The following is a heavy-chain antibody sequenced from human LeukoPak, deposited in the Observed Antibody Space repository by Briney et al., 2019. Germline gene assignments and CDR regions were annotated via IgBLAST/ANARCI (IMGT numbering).Heavy chain of an antibody. CDR1: GFTFSSYG. D-gene: IGHD6-13*01. CDR2: IRYDGSNK. J-gene: IGHJ6*03. V-gene: IGHV3-30*02. CDR3: AKVVAAAGTRENYYYMDV. Sequence: GGSLRLSCAASGFTFSSYGMHWVRQAPGKGLEWVAFIRYDGSNKYYADSVKGRFTISRDNSKNTLYLQMNSLRAEDTAVYYCAKVVAAAGTRENYYYMDVWGKGTTVTISS.